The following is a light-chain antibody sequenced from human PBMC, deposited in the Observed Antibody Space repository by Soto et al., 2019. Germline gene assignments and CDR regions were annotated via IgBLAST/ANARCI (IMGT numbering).Light chain of an antibody. Sequence: DIQMTQSPSSLSASVGDRVTITCRTSQSISRYLNWYQHKLGTAPKLLIHGSFKLQSGVPSRFSGSGSGTDFTLTINSLHPEDFATYYCQQSYNTPRTFGLGTKVDIK. CDR2: GSF. CDR1: QSISRY. V-gene: IGKV1-39*01. CDR3: QQSYNTPRT. J-gene: IGKJ1*01.